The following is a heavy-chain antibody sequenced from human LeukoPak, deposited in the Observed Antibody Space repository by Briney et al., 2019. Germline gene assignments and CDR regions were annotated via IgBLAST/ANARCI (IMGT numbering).Heavy chain of an antibody. V-gene: IGHV1-24*01. CDR2: FDPEDGET. CDR3: VTGFTTMAVDYFDY. CDR1: GYTLTELS. J-gene: IGHJ4*02. D-gene: IGHD5-18*01. Sequence: ASVKVSCKVSGYTLTELSMHWVRQAPGKGLEWMGGFDPEDGETIYAQKFQGRVTMTEDTSTDTAYMELSSLRSEDTAVYYCVTGFTTMAVDYFDYWGQGTLVTVSP.